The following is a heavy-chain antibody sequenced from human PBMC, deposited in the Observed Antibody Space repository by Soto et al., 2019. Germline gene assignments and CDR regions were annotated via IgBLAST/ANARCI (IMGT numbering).Heavy chain of an antibody. Sequence: QVQLVQSGAEVKKPGSSVKVSCKASGGTFSSYTISWVRQAPGQGLEWMGRIIPILGIANYAQKFQGRVTITAAKSTSTAYMERSSLRSEDTAVYYCARDPSDCGGDCYPVGMDVWCQGTTVTVSS. D-gene: IGHD2-21*02. V-gene: IGHV1-69*08. CDR3: ARDPSDCGGDCYPVGMDV. CDR2: IIPILGIA. J-gene: IGHJ6*02. CDR1: GGTFSSYT.